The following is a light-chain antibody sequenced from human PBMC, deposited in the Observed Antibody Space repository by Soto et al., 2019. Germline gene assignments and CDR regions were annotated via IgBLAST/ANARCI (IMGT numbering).Light chain of an antibody. CDR1: QSISNY. J-gene: IGKJ3*01. V-gene: IGKV1-39*01. Sequence: DIQMTQSPSSLSASVGDRVTITCWASQSISNYLNWYQQKPGKAPKLLIYAASSLQSGVPSRFSGSGSGTDFTLTISSLQPEDFATYSCQQSYTTLFTFGPGTNVDIK. CDR2: AAS. CDR3: QQSYTTLFT.